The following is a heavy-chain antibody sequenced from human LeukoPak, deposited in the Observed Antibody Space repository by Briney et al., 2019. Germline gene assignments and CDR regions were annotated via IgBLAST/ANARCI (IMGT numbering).Heavy chain of an antibody. CDR2: INPNSGGT. CDR3: ARVVVAAHDAFDI. CDR1: GYTFTGYY. J-gene: IGHJ3*02. V-gene: IGHV1-2*02. Sequence: GASVKVSCKASGYTFTGYYMHWVRQAPGQGLEWMGWINPNSGGTNYAQKFQGRVTMTRDTSISTAYMELSRLRSDDTAVYYCARVVVAAHDAFDIWGQGTMATVSS. D-gene: IGHD2-15*01.